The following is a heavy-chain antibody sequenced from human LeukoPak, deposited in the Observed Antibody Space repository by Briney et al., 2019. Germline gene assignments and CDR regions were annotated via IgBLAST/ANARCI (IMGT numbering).Heavy chain of an antibody. CDR1: GFTFSSYA. Sequence: PGGSLRLSCAASGFTFSSYAMSWVRQAPGKGLEWVANIKQDGSEKYYVDSVKGRFTISRDNAKNSLYLQMNSLRAEDTAVYYCARDGSSGYYTTFDYWGQGTLVTVSS. CDR3: ARDGSSGYYTTFDY. V-gene: IGHV3-7*01. J-gene: IGHJ4*02. D-gene: IGHD3-22*01. CDR2: IKQDGSEK.